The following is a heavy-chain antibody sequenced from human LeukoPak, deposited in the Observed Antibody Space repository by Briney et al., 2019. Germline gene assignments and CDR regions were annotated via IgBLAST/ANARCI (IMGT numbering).Heavy chain of an antibody. V-gene: IGHV3-30*02. J-gene: IGHJ5*02. Sequence: PGGSLRLSCAASGFVFSNYGMHWVRQAPGKGLEWVAFIRYDGGNNYYADSVKGRFTISRDNSKNTLYLQMNSLRAEDTAVYYCAKEGILSVNWLDPWGQGTLVTVSS. CDR3: AKEGILSVNWLDP. CDR1: GFVFSNYG. D-gene: IGHD2-15*01. CDR2: IRYDGGNN.